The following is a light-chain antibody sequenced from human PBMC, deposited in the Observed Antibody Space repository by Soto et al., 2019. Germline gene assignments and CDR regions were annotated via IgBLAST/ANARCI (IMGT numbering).Light chain of an antibody. V-gene: IGKV4-1*01. CDR1: QSVLYSSNNKNH. CDR3: QQYFSISLT. J-gene: IGKJ4*01. Sequence: DIVMTQSPDSLAVSLGERATINCKSSQSVLYSSNNKNHLAWYQQKPGQPPKLLISWASTRDSGVPDRFNGSGSGTDFTPTISSLQAEDVAVYHCQQYFSISLTFGGGTKVDIK. CDR2: WAS.